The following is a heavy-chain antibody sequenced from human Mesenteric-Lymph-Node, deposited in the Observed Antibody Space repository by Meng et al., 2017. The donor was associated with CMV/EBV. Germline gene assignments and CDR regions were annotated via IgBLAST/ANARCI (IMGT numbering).Heavy chain of an antibody. V-gene: IGHV3-21*01. Sequence: SCTSSTFTLSIYSMNWVRQAPGKGLEWVSSISSTGSYIYYADSVKGRFTISRDNAKNSLSLQMNSLRAEDTAVYYCARSDHYYNGFAPWGQGTLVTVSS. CDR2: ISSTGSYI. D-gene: IGHD2-21*02. CDR1: TFTLSIYS. J-gene: IGHJ5*02. CDR3: ARSDHYYNGFAP.